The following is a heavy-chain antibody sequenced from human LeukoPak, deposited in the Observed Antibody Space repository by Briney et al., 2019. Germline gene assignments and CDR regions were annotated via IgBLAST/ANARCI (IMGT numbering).Heavy chain of an antibody. D-gene: IGHD3-10*01. V-gene: IGHV1-2*02. Sequence: ASVKVSCKASGYTFTGYYMHWVRQAPGQGLEWMGWINPNSGGTNYAQKFQGRVTMTRDTSISTAYMELSRLRSDDTAVYYCARALVRGAVNWFDPWGQGTLVTVSS. J-gene: IGHJ5*02. CDR1: GYTFTGYY. CDR3: ARALVRGAVNWFDP. CDR2: INPNSGGT.